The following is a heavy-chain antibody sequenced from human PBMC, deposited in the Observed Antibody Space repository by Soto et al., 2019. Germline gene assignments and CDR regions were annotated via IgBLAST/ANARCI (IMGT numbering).Heavy chain of an antibody. Sequence: QVQLVQSGTEVKKPGASVRVSCKASGYTFTNYDINWVRQAAGQGLEWMGWLNPNGGNTGYAQKFQGRITMTRSNSITTVYMELSSLTSEDTAVYYCARDAQDMITSGGVPRGLDVWGQGTTVTVSS. CDR3: ARDAQDMITSGGVPRGLDV. J-gene: IGHJ6*02. CDR1: GYTFTNYD. D-gene: IGHD3-16*01. V-gene: IGHV1-8*01. CDR2: LNPNGGNT.